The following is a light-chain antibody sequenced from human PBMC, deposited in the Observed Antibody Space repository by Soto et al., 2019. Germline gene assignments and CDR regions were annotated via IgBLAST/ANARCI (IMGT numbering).Light chain of an antibody. CDR2: GAS. V-gene: IGKV3-20*01. J-gene: IGKJ1*01. CDR3: QQYGNSPGT. CDR1: EGISSSY. Sequence: EVVLTQSPGTLSLSPGERATLSCRASEGISSSYLAWYQQTPGQAPRLLIYGASRRATGIPDRFSGTGSGTDFTLTISSLEPEDFAVYYCQQYGNSPGTFGQGTKVEIK.